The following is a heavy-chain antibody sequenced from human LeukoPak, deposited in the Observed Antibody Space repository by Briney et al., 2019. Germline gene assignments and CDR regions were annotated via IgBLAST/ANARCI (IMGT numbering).Heavy chain of an antibody. CDR1: GGTFSSYA. D-gene: IGHD3-10*01. V-gene: IGHV1-69*04. CDR2: IIPILGIA. Sequence: GASVKVSCKASGGTFSSYAISWVRQAPGQGLEWMGRIIPILGIANYAQKFQARVTMTEDTSTETAYMELSSLRSEDTAVYYCATDQSTLARGQGGVYEFDVWGQGTLVTVS. CDR3: ATDQSTLARGQGGVYEFDV. J-gene: IGHJ3*01.